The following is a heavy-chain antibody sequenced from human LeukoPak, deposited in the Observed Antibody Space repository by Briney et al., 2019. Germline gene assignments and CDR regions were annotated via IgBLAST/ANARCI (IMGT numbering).Heavy chain of an antibody. Sequence: PSETLSLTCTVSGGSVSSGSYYWGRLRQPPGQGLVCIGYIYYSGSTNYNPSLKRRVTISVDTSKNQFSLKLSSVTAADTAVYYCAKGGSTNFYYGDVWGQGTTVTVSS. J-gene: IGHJ6*02. CDR3: AKGGSTNFYYGDV. D-gene: IGHD2/OR15-2a*01. CDR2: IYYSGST. CDR1: GGSVSSGSYY. V-gene: IGHV4-61*01.